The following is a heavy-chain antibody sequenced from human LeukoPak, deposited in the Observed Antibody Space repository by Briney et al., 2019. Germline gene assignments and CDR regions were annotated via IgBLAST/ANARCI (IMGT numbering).Heavy chain of an antibody. CDR1: GGSITTYY. V-gene: IGHV4-59*12. CDR2: ISYTGST. D-gene: IGHD4-17*01. CDR3: ATVTSEKRFDY. Sequence: PSETLSPTCTVSGGSITTYYWSWIRQPPGKGLEYIGYISYTGSTNYNPSLKSRVTLSLDTSKNQFSLKLSSVTAADTAVYYCATVTSEKRFDYWGQGTLVTVSS. J-gene: IGHJ4*02.